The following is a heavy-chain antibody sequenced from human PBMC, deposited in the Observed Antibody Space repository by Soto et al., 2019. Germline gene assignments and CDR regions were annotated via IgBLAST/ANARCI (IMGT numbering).Heavy chain of an antibody. V-gene: IGHV1-46*01. D-gene: IGHD3-10*01. Sequence: ASVKVSCKASGYTFTSYYMHWVRQAPGQGLEWMGIINPSCGSTSYAQKFQGRVTMTRDTSTSTVYMELSSLRSEDTAVYYCARDRHLMTYYYGSGSYPLDYWGQGTMITV. J-gene: IGHJ4*02. CDR3: ARDRHLMTYYYGSGSYPLDY. CDR1: GYTFTSYY. CDR2: INPSCGST.